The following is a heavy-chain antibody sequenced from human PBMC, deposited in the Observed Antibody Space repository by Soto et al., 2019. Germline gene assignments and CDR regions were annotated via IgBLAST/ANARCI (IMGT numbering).Heavy chain of an antibody. J-gene: IGHJ6*02. V-gene: IGHV1-69*13. D-gene: IGHD2-15*01. CDR2: IIPIFGTA. CDR1: GGTFSSYA. CDR3: ARKDIVVVLPDKNLTPYYHYGMDV. Sequence: SVKVSCKASGGTFSSYAISWVRQAPGQGLEWMGGIIPIFGTANYAQKFQGRVTITADESTSTAYMELSCLRSEDTAVYYCARKDIVVVLPDKNLTPYYHYGMDVWGQGTTVTVPS.